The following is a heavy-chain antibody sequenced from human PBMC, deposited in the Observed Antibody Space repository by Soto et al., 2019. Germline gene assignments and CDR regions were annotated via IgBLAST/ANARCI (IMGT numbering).Heavy chain of an antibody. Sequence: GASVKVSCKASGYTFTSYGISWVRQAPGQGLEWMGWISAYNGNTNYAQKLQGRVTMTTDTSTSTAYMELRSLRTDDTAVYYRARDVDTAMVNWFDPWGQGTLVTVSS. CDR1: GYTFTSYG. V-gene: IGHV1-18*01. D-gene: IGHD5-18*01. CDR3: ARDVDTAMVNWFDP. J-gene: IGHJ5*02. CDR2: ISAYNGNT.